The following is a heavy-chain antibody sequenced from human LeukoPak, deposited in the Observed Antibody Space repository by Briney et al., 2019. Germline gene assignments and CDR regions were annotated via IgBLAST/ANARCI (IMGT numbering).Heavy chain of an antibody. J-gene: IGHJ4*02. CDR2: INAGNGNT. CDR1: GYTFTSYA. V-gene: IGHV1-3*01. Sequence: ASVKVSCKASGYTFTSYAMHWVRQAPGQRLEWMGWINAGNGNTKYSQKFQGRVTITRDTSASTAYMELSSLRSEDTAVYYCAREYYDSSGYYSYYFDYWGQGTLVTVS. CDR3: AREYYDSSGYYSYYFDY. D-gene: IGHD3-22*01.